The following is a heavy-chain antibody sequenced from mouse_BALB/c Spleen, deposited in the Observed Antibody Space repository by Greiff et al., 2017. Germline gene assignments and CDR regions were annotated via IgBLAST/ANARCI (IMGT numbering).Heavy chain of an antibody. V-gene: IGHV1S56*01. J-gene: IGHJ2*01. CDR1: GYTFTSYY. CDR3: AREEDYYFDY. CDR2: IYPGNVNT. Sequence: VQLQQSGPELVKPGASVRISCKASGYTFTSYYIHWVKQRPGQGLEWIGWIYPGNVNTKYNEKFKGKATLTADKSSSTAYMQLSSLTSEDSAVYFCAREEDYYFDYWGQGTTLTVSS.